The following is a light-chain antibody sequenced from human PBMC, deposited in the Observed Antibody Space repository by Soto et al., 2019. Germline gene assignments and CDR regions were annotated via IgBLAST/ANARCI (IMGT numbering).Light chain of an antibody. CDR2: AAS. Sequence: DIQMNQSPASLCASVEDRVIISCRASQSISNHLNWYQQTPGKAPKLLIFAASSLPSGVPTRFSGSRSAADFSLTISSLQPEDFATYYCQQRYSSPPTFGQGTKVDIK. CDR1: QSISNH. J-gene: IGKJ1*01. V-gene: IGKV1-39*01. CDR3: QQRYSSPPT.